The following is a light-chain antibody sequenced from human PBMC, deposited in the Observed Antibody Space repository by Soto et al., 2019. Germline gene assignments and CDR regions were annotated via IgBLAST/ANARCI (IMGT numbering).Light chain of an antibody. V-gene: IGLV2-11*01. CDR3: CSYAGSYSLYV. Sequence: QSALTQPRSVSGSPGQSVTISCTGTSSDVGGYNYVSWYQQHPGKAPKLMIYDVSKRPSGVPDRFSGSKSGNTASLTISGRQAEEEADDYCCSYAGSYSLYVFGTGTKLTVL. CDR1: SSDVGGYNY. J-gene: IGLJ1*01. CDR2: DVS.